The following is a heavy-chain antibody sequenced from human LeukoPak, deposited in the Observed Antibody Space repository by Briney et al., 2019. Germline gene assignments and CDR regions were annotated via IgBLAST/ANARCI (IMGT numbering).Heavy chain of an antibody. D-gene: IGHD5/OR15-5a*01. J-gene: IGHJ1*01. CDR1: GFTFSSDW. V-gene: IGHV3-74*01. Sequence: GGALRLSCAASGFTFSSDWMHWVRQPPGKGLVWVSRINSDGTNTSYADSVKGRFTISRDYDKNTLYLQMNSPRAEDTAVYYCARSLEQWGQGTLVTVSS. CDR3: ARSLEQ. CDR2: INSDGTNT.